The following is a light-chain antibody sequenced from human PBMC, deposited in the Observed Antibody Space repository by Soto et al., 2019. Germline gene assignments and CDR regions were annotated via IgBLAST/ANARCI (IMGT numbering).Light chain of an antibody. Sequence: EIVLTQSPATLSLSPGERATLSCRASQSVSSYLAWYRQKPGQAPRLLIYAASNRAIGSPARFSGRGSGTDFSLTISSLDAEDFAVYYCQQRSHWGRMFGPGTKVDIK. J-gene: IGKJ3*01. CDR3: QQRSHWGRM. CDR2: AAS. V-gene: IGKV3-11*01. CDR1: QSVSSY.